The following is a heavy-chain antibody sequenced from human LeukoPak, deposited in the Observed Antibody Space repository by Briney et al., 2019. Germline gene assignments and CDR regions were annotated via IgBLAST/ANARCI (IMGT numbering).Heavy chain of an antibody. CDR2: IYSGGST. J-gene: IGHJ4*02. Sequence: GGSLRLSCAASGFTVSSNYMSWVRQAPGKGLERVSVIYSGGSTYYADSVKGRFTISRDNSTNTLYLQMNSLRAEDTAVYYCARESGGSSLAFDYWGQGTLVTVSS. V-gene: IGHV3-66*02. CDR3: ARESGGSSLAFDY. CDR1: GFTVSSNY. D-gene: IGHD6-6*01.